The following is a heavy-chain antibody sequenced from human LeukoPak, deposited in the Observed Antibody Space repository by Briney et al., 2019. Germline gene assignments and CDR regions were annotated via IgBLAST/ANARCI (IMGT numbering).Heavy chain of an antibody. V-gene: IGHV3-9*01. J-gene: IGHJ4*02. Sequence: GGSLRLSCAASGFTFDDYAMHWVRQAPGKGLEWVSGISWNSGSIGYADSVKGRFTISRDNAKNSLYLQMNSLRAEDTALYYCAKDSRYYGSGSYQYWGQGTLVTVSS. CDR1: GFTFDDYA. D-gene: IGHD3-10*01. CDR3: AKDSRYYGSGSYQY. CDR2: ISWNSGSI.